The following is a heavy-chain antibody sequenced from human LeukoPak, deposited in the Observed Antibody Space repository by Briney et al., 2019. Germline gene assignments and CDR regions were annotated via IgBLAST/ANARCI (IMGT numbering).Heavy chain of an antibody. Sequence: GGSLRLSCAASGFTFSSYWMHWVRQAPGKGLVWVSRINSNGSSTSYADSVKGRFTISRDNAKDKLYLQMNSLRAEDTAVYYCARGPSIFDAFDIWGQGTMVTVSS. CDR2: INSNGSST. CDR1: GFTFSSYW. CDR3: ARGPSIFDAFDI. V-gene: IGHV3-74*01. J-gene: IGHJ3*02.